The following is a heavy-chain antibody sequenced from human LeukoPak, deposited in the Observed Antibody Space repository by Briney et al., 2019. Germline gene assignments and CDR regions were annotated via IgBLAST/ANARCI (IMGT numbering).Heavy chain of an antibody. D-gene: IGHD4-17*01. CDR2: INHSGST. CDR3: ARGRDYGWFDP. J-gene: IGHJ5*02. V-gene: IGHV4-34*01. Sequence: SETLSLTCAVYGGSFSGYYWSWIRQPPGKGLEWIGEINHSGSTNYNPSLKSRVTISVDTSKNQFSLKLSSVTAADTAVYYCARGRDYGWFDPWGQGTLVTVSS. CDR1: GGSFSGYY.